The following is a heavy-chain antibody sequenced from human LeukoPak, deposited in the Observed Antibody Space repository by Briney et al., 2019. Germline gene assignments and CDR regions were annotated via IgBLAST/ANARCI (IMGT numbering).Heavy chain of an antibody. CDR3: AKGRVGTNGVLEH. D-gene: IGHD1-26*01. CDR2: IGVSGGST. Sequence: GGSLRLSCAASGLTFSEYAMSWVRQVPGMGLEWVSTIGVSGGSTNYADSVRGRFTISRDNSKNTLYLQINSLRADDTAVYYCAKGRVGTNGVLEHWGQGTLVTVSS. J-gene: IGHJ1*01. V-gene: IGHV3-23*01. CDR1: GLTFSEYA.